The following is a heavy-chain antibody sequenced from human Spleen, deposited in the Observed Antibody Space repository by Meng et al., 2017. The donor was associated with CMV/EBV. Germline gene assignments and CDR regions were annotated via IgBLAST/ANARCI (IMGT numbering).Heavy chain of an antibody. J-gene: IGHJ4*02. CDR2: IYSSGSKT. CDR1: GFSFTTYA. CDR3: AKDGRQRWDLPTVFNY. D-gene: IGHD4-17*01. V-gene: IGHV3-23*03. Sequence: GESLKISCAASGFSFTTYAMSWVRQAPGKGLEWVSSIYSSGSKTYYADSVKGRFTISRDNSKNTLYLQMNSLRAEDTAVYYCAKDGRQRWDLPTVFNYWGQGTLVTVSS.